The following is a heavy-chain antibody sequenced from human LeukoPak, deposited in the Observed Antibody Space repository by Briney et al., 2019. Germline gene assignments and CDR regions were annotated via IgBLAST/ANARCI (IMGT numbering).Heavy chain of an antibody. Sequence: GGSLRLSCAASGFTFSSYEMNWVRQAPGKGLEWVSYISSSGSTIYYADSVKGRFTISRDNAKNSLYLQMNSLRAEDTAVYYCARVGSSRGWFDPWGHGTLVTVSS. CDR3: ARVGSSRGWFDP. CDR1: GFTFSSYE. V-gene: IGHV3-48*03. CDR2: ISSSGSTI. J-gene: IGHJ5*02. D-gene: IGHD3-10*01.